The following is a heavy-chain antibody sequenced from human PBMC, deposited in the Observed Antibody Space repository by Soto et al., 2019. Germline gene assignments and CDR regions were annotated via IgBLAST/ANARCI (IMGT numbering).Heavy chain of an antibody. V-gene: IGHV2-5*02. Sequence: KESGPTLVKPTQTLTLTCTFSGFSLSTRGVGVGWIRQPPGKALEWLGTIYWDDDRRYSPSLKSRLTITRDISKTRVVLTMTHMDPVDTRTYYCALLQYWDGTLRHWGQGTLVTVSS. CDR1: GFSLSTRGVG. D-gene: IGHD2-8*02. CDR3: ALLQYWDGTLRH. J-gene: IGHJ4*02. CDR2: IYWDDDR.